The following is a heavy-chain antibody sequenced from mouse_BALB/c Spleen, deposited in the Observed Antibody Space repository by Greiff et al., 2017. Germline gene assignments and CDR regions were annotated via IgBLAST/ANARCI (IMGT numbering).Heavy chain of an antibody. CDR2: IDPENGNT. CDR1: GFNIKDYY. D-gene: IGHD1-1*01. CDR3: ARNYITTGEYDFDD. J-gene: IGHJ2*01. V-gene: IGHV14-1*02. Sequence: EVQLQQSGAELVRPGALVKLSCKASGFNIKDYYMHWVKQRPEQGLEWIGWIDPENGNTIYDPKFQGKASITADTSSNTAYLQLSSLTSEDTAVYYCARNYITTGEYDFDDWGQGTTLTVSS.